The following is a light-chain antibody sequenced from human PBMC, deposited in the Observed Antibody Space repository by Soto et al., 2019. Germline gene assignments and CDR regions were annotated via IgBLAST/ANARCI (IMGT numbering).Light chain of an antibody. V-gene: IGKV3-11*01. CDR2: DAS. Sequence: EIVLTQSPATLSLSPGERATLSCRASQSVSSYLAWYQQKPGQAPRLLIYDASNRATGIPARFSGSGSGTDFPLTISIREPEDFAVYYCQQRSNWPPRYTFGQGTKLEIK. J-gene: IGKJ2*01. CDR3: QQRSNWPPRYT. CDR1: QSVSSY.